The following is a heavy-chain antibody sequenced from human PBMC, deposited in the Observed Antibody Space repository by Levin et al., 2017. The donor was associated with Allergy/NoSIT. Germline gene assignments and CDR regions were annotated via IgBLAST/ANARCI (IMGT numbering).Heavy chain of an antibody. CDR3: ARGGSMVYFDY. V-gene: IGHV3-53*01. Sequence: PGGSLRLSCAASGFTISNNYMTWVRQAPGKGLEWVSIIYSSGSTYYSDSVKGRFTISRDNSKNTLYLQMNSLRAEDTAVYYCARGGSMVYFDYWGQGTLVTVSS. J-gene: IGHJ4*02. CDR1: GFTISNNY. CDR2: IYSSGST. D-gene: IGHD3-10*01.